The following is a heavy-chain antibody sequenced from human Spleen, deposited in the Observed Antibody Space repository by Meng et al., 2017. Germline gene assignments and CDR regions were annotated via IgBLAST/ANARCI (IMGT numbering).Heavy chain of an antibody. V-gene: IGHV4-34*01. J-gene: IGHJ6*01. CDR1: GGSFSGYY. CDR3: TRAAYRDFLSGVSGHMDV. CDR2: INHSGST. Sequence: ESLKISCAVYGGSFSGYYWSWIRQPPGKGLEWIGEINHSGSTNYNPSLKSRVTISVDTSKNQFSLKLSSVTAADTAVYYCTRAAYRDFLSGVSGHMDVWGQGTTVTVSS. D-gene: IGHD2/OR15-2a*01.